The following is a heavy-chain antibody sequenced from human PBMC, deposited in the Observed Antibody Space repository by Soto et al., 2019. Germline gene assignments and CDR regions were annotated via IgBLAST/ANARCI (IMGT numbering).Heavy chain of an antibody. CDR1: GYTFSSYG. J-gene: IGHJ4*02. CDR3: AKDIARSSSAPLGFDY. D-gene: IGHD6-6*01. CDR2: ISAYNGNT. Sequence: APVKVSCKASGYTFSSYGISWVRQAPGQGLEWMGWISAYNGNTNYAQKLQGRVTMTTDTSTSTAYMELRSLRAEDTALYYCAKDIARSSSAPLGFDYWGQGTLVTVSS. V-gene: IGHV1-18*01.